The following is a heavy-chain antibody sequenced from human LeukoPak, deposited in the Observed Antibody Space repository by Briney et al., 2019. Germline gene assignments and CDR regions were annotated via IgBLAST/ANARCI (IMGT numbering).Heavy chain of an antibody. CDR2: INPNSDGT. V-gene: IGHV1-2*06. Sequence: ASVKVSCKASGYIFSGYYIHWVRQAPGQGLEWMGRINPNSDGTDCVRKFQGRVTMTRDTSISTAYMELSRLRSDDTAVYYCARDGGSSSPGDYWGQGTLVTVSS. D-gene: IGHD6-13*01. CDR1: GYIFSGYY. CDR3: ARDGGSSSPGDY. J-gene: IGHJ4*02.